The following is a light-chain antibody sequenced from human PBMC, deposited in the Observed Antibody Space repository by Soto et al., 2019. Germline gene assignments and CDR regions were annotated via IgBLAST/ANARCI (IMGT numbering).Light chain of an antibody. CDR2: VNSDGSH. CDR3: QAWASGIGV. Sequence: QPVLTQSPSASASLGASVKLTCTLSSGHNIYAIAWHQQQPEKGPRYLLKVNSDGSHTKGDGIPDRFSGSSSGAERYLTISSLQSEDEADYYCQAWASGIGVFGTGTKLTVL. J-gene: IGLJ1*01. V-gene: IGLV4-69*02. CDR1: SGHNIYA.